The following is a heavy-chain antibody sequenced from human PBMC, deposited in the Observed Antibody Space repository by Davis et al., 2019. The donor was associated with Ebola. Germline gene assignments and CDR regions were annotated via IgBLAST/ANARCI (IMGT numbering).Heavy chain of an antibody. CDR2: ISYDETDK. Sequence: PGGSLRLSSAASGFTFSSFSMFWVRQAPGKGLEWVATISYDETDKLYADSVKGRFTISRDNSKNTVYLQLNSLRTDDTAVYYCARASELGYGSGTYYNAIDYWGQGALVSVSS. CDR1: GFTFSSFS. V-gene: IGHV3-30*04. J-gene: IGHJ4*02. D-gene: IGHD3-10*01. CDR3: ARASELGYGSGTYYNAIDY.